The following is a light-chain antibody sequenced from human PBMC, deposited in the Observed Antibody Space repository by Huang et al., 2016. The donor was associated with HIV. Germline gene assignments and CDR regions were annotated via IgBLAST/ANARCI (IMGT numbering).Light chain of an antibody. V-gene: IGKV4-1*01. J-gene: IGKJ2*01. CDR3: QQYYSIPYT. Sequence: DIVMTQSPDSLAVSLGDRTTIKCKSSQSVFYNSGSKNYLAWYQQKPGQPPKLLIYWASTGESGVPDRFSGSGSGTDVTLTISSLQAEDVAVYYCQQYYSIPYTFGQGTTLEIK. CDR2: WAS. CDR1: QSVFYNSGSKNY.